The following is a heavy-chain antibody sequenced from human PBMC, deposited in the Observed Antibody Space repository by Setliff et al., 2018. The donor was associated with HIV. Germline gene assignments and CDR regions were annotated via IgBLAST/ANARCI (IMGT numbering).Heavy chain of an antibody. V-gene: IGHV3-30*03. Sequence: GGSLRLSCAASGFTFRNYWMHWVRQAPGKGLEWVAVISYDGSNKYYADSVKGRFTISRDNSKNTLYLQMNSLRAEDTAVYYCARDAEPYYDFWSGYYTDWGQGTLVTVSS. J-gene: IGHJ4*02. CDR3: ARDAEPYYDFWSGYYTD. D-gene: IGHD3-3*01. CDR2: ISYDGSNK. CDR1: GFTFRNYW.